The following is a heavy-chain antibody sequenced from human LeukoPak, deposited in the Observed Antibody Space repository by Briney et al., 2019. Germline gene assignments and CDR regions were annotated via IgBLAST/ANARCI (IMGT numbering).Heavy chain of an antibody. CDR1: GYTFTGYY. Sequence: ASVKVSCKASGYTFTGYYMHWVRQAPRQGLELMGWINPNSGGTNYAQKFQGRVTMTRDTSISTGYMELSRLRSDDTAVYYCARDRSHRYYYDSSGYYSAAFDIWGQGTMVTVSS. J-gene: IGHJ3*02. CDR3: ARDRSHRYYYDSSGYYSAAFDI. D-gene: IGHD3-22*01. V-gene: IGHV1-2*02. CDR2: INPNSGGT.